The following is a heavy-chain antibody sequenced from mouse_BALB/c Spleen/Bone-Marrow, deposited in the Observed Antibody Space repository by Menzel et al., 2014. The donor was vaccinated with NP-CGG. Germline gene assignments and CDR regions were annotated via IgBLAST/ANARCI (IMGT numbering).Heavy chain of an antibody. J-gene: IGHJ3*01. CDR1: GFNIKDTY. CDR3: AYYRYDEGGFAF. V-gene: IGHV14-3*02. CDR2: IDPANGNT. D-gene: IGHD2-14*01. Sequence: EVKLMESGAELVKPGASVKLSCTASGFNIKDTYMHWVKQRPEQGLEWIVGIDPANGNTKYDPKFQGKATITADTSSNTAYLQLSSLTSEDTAVYYCAYYRYDEGGFAFWGQGILVTVSA.